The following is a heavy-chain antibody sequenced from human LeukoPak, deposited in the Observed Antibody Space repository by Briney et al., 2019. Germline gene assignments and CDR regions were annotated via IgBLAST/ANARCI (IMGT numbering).Heavy chain of an antibody. CDR3: AHRGYYYDSSGYYVYYFDY. V-gene: IGHV2-5*02. CDR1: GFSLSTRGVG. J-gene: IGHJ4*02. CDR2: IYWDDDK. Sequence: SGPTLVKPTQTLTLTCTFSGFSLSTRGVGVGWIRQPPGKALEWLALIYWDDDKRYSPSLKSRLTITKDTSKNQVVLTMTNMDPVDTATYYCAHRGYYYDSSGYYVYYFDYWGQGTLVTVSS. D-gene: IGHD3-22*01.